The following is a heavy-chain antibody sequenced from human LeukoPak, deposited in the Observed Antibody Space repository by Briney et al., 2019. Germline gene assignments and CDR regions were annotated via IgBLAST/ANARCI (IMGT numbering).Heavy chain of an antibody. Sequence: SETLSLTFTVSGDSISTYYWSWIRQPPGKGLEWIGYIYYSGSTNYNPSLESRVTISVDTSKNQFSLKVSSVTAADTAVYYCARDQTAVPGAFDIWGQGTMVTVSS. CDR1: GDSISTYY. CDR3: ARDQTAVPGAFDI. J-gene: IGHJ3*02. V-gene: IGHV4-59*01. CDR2: IYYSGST. D-gene: IGHD2-2*01.